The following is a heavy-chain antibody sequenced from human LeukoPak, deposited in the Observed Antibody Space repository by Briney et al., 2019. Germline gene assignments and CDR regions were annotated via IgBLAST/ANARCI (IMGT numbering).Heavy chain of an antibody. CDR2: INPSGGST. Sequence: ASVKVSCKASGYTFTSYYMHWVRQAPGQELEWMGIINPSGGSTSYAQKFQGRVTMTRDTSTSTVYMELSSLRSEDTAVYYCALSIAARTVDYWGQGTLVTVSS. D-gene: IGHD6-6*01. CDR1: GYTFTSYY. J-gene: IGHJ4*02. V-gene: IGHV1-46*01. CDR3: ALSIAARTVDY.